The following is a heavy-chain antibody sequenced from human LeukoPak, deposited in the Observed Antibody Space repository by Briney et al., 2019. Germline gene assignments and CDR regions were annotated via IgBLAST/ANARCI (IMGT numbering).Heavy chain of an antibody. CDR2: ISAYNGNT. CDR3: ARDQYDSVWGSHRPYFDY. D-gene: IGHD3-16*02. CDR1: GYTFTSYG. Sequence: GASVKVSCKASGYTFTSYGISWVRQAPGQGLEWMGWISAYNGNTNYAQKLQGRVTMTTDTSTSTAYVELRSLRSDDTAVYYCARDQYDSVWGSHRPYFDYWGQGTLVTVSS. V-gene: IGHV1-18*01. J-gene: IGHJ4*02.